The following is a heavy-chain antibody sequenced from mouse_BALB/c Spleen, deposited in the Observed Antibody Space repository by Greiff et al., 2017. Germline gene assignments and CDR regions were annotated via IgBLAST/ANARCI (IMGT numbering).Heavy chain of an antibody. CDR3: ARGIYYYGSRYFDD. D-gene: IGHD1-1*01. V-gene: IGHV14-3*02. CDR2: IDPANGNT. CDR1: GFNIKDTY. J-gene: IGHJ1*01. Sequence: EVQVVESGAELVKPGASVKLSCTASGFNIKDTYMHWVKQRPEQGLEWIGRIDPANGNTKYDPKFQGKATITADTSSNTAYLQLSSLTSEDTAVYYGARGIYYYGSRYFDDWGAGTTVTVSS.